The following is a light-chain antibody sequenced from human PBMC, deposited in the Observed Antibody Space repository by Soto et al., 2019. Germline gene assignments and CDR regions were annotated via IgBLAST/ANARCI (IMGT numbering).Light chain of an antibody. CDR2: LAS. CDR1: QSVSSN. J-gene: IGKJ2*01. V-gene: IGKV3-15*01. Sequence: EIVMTQSPATLSVSPGERVTLSCRASQSVSSNLAWYQQKRGQAPRLLIYLASNRATGIPARFSGSGSGTDFTLTISSLQSEDFAVYYCQQYNNWPYTFGQGTKLEI. CDR3: QQYNNWPYT.